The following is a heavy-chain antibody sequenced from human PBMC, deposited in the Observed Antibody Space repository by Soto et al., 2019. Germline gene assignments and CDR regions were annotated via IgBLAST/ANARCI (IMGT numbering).Heavy chain of an antibody. D-gene: IGHD3-22*01. J-gene: IGHJ5*02. CDR1: GGSISSSSYY. Sequence: SETLSLTCTVSGGSISSSSYYWGWIRQPPGKGLEWIGSIYYSGSTYYNPSLKSRVTISVDPSKNQFSLKLSSVTAADTAVYSCARHPRLPNYCDSSGYYLVPSWGQGTLVTVPS. V-gene: IGHV4-39*01. CDR2: IYYSGST. CDR3: ARHPRLPNYCDSSGYYLVPS.